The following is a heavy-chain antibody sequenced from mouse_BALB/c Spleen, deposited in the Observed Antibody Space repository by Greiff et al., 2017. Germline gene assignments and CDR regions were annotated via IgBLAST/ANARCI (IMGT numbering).Heavy chain of an antibody. CDR1: GYAFSSYW. CDR3: ARGGYYGSSYRWYFDV. J-gene: IGHJ1*01. CDR2: IYPGDGDT. Sequence: VQLQQSGAELVRPGSSVKISCKASGYAFSSYWMNWVKQRPGQGLEWIGQIYPGDGDTNYNGKFKGKATLTADKSSSTAYMQLSSLTSEDSAVYFCARGGYYGSSYRWYFDVWGAGNTVTVSS. V-gene: IGHV1-80*01. D-gene: IGHD1-1*01.